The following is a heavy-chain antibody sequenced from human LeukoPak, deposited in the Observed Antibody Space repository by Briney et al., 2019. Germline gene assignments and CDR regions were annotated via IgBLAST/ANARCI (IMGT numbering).Heavy chain of an antibody. V-gene: IGHV3-30*03. J-gene: IGHJ4*02. CDR2: TSSGLNVK. CDR1: GFSFSSYG. Sequence: GGSLRLSCAASGFSFSSYGIHWVRQAPGKGLEWVAVTSSGLNVKLYADSVKGRFTISRDNSRSTLYLQMNSLRPEDTAIYYCAREGYYGSGSPPSLYFDYWGQGTLVTVSS. CDR3: AREGYYGSGSPPSLYFDY. D-gene: IGHD3-10*01.